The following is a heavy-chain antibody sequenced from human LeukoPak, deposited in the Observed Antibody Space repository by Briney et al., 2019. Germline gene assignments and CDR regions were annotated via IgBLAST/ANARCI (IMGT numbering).Heavy chain of an antibody. J-gene: IGHJ5*02. CDR2: IHHSGNS. Sequence: SETLSLTWTVSGASVTDYYWSWIRQSPGKGLAWISYIHHSGNSDCNPSLRSRVTTSLDTSKNQFSLNLISVTAADTAVYYCTRGHWGLQSWSQGTLVTVSS. V-gene: IGHV4-59*02. CDR1: GASVTDYY. D-gene: IGHD7-27*01. CDR3: TRGHWGLQS.